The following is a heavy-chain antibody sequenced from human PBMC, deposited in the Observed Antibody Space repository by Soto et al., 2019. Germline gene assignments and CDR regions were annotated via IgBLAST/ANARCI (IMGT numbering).Heavy chain of an antibody. V-gene: IGHV3-23*01. CDR1: GFTFSTYS. CDR3: AKGGVVISDGLDY. CDR2: ISGSGGST. Sequence: GGSLRLSCAASGFTFSTYSMNWVRQAPGKGLEWVSAISGSGGSTYYADSVKGRFTISRDNSKNTLYLQMNSLRAEDTAVYYCAKGGVVISDGLDYWGQGTLVTVSS. D-gene: IGHD3-3*01. J-gene: IGHJ4*02.